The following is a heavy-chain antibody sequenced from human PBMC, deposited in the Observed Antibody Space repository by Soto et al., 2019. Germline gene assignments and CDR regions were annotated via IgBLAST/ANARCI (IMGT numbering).Heavy chain of an antibody. CDR2: IIPIFGTA. CDR1: GGTFSSYA. V-gene: IGHV1-69*12. CDR3: ATAMTTVTTRGAFDI. J-gene: IGHJ3*02. Sequence: QVQLVQSGAEVKKPGSSVKVSCKASGGTFSSYAISWVRQAPGQGLEWMGGIIPIFGTANYAQKFQGRVTITADESTRTAYKELSSLRSEDTAVYYCATAMTTVTTRGAFDIWGQGTMVTVSS. D-gene: IGHD4-17*01.